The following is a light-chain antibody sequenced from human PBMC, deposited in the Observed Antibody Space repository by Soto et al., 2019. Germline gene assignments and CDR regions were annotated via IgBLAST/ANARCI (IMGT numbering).Light chain of an antibody. V-gene: IGKV1D-13*01. Sequence: IQLTQSPSSLSASVGDRVTITCRASQGISSSLAWYQQKPGKAPTLLIYDAPSLESGVPSRFSGGGSETEFTLTISSLQPDDVATYYCQHYHDYPWTFGQGTKV. CDR1: QGISSS. CDR3: QHYHDYPWT. J-gene: IGKJ1*01. CDR2: DAP.